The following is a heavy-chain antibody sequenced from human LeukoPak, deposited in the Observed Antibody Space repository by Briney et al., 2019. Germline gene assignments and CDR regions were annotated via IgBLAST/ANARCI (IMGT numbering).Heavy chain of an antibody. D-gene: IGHD1-26*01. J-gene: IGHJ4*02. V-gene: IGHV1-24*01. CDR3: ATAHSGSYFNFDY. Sequence: GASVKVSCKVSGYTLTELSMHWVRQAPGKGLEWMGGFDPEDGETIYAQKFQGRVTMTEDTSADTAYMELSSLRSEDTAVYYCATAHSGSYFNFDYWGQGTLVTVSS. CDR2: FDPEDGET. CDR1: GYTLTELS.